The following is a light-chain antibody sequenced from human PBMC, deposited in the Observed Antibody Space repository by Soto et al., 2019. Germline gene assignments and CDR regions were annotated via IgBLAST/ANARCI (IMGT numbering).Light chain of an antibody. CDR1: QSVRSSH. V-gene: IGKV3D-20*02. Sequence: EIVVTQSPGTLSLSPGESATLSCRASQSVRSSHLAWYQQMHGQAPRLLIYGASNRATGIPASFSISGSWTDYTLTLSSLEPEDFAVYDCQQRSNWPRITFGQGTRLEIK. CDR2: GAS. CDR3: QQRSNWPRIT. J-gene: IGKJ5*01.